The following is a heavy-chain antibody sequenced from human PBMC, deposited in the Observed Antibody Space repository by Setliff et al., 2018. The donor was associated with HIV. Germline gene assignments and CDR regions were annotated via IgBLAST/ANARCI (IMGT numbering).Heavy chain of an antibody. D-gene: IGHD3-10*01. CDR1: GGTFSSYA. CDR3: ARERITMIRGVNGDY. CDR2: IIPIFGTT. J-gene: IGHJ4*02. V-gene: IGHV1-69*06. Sequence: SVKVSCKASGGTFSSYAIHWVRQAPGQGLEWMGRIIPIFGTTNYAQKFQGRVTITADKSTSTAYMELSSLRSEDTAVYFCARERITMIRGVNGDYWGQGTLVT.